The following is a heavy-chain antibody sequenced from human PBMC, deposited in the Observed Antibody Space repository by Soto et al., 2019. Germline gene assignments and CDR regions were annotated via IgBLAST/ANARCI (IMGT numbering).Heavy chain of an antibody. CDR2: ISSSGSTI. Sequence: PGGSLRLSCAASGFTFSSYEMNWVRQAPGKGLEWVSYISSSGSTIYYADSVKGRFTISRDNAKNSLYLQMNSLRAEDTAVYYCASIAVASTGDYYYYGMDVWGQGTTVTVSS. CDR3: ASIAVASTGDYYYYGMDV. V-gene: IGHV3-48*03. D-gene: IGHD6-19*01. J-gene: IGHJ6*02. CDR1: GFTFSSYE.